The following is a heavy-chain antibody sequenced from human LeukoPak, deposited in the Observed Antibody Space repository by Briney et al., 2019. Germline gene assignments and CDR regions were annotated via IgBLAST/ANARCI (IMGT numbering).Heavy chain of an antibody. J-gene: IGHJ4*02. CDR1: GSTFTAYY. CDR2: INPNSGGT. D-gene: IGHD3-10*01. CDR3: ARNYYGSGNYYLGGY. V-gene: IGHV1-2*02. Sequence: ASVKVSCKASGSTFTAYYMHLVRQAPGQGLEWMGWINPNSGGTNYAQKFQGRVTMTRDTSLSTAYMELSRLGSDDTAVYYCARNYYGSGNYYLGGYWGQGTLVTVSS.